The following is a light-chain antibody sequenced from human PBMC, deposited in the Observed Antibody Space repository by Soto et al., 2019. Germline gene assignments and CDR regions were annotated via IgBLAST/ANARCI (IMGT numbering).Light chain of an antibody. Sequence: DIQMTQSPSSVSASVGDRVTITCRASQDISNWLAWYQQKPGKAPKLLIYAASSLQSGVPSRFSGSRSGTDFTLTSSSLQPEDFATSFCQQAHSFPITFGQGTRLEIK. J-gene: IGKJ5*01. CDR3: QQAHSFPIT. CDR1: QDISNW. CDR2: AAS. V-gene: IGKV1-12*01.